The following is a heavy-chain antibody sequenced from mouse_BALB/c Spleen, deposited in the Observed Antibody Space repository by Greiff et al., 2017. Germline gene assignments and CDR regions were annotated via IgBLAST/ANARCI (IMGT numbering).Heavy chain of an antibody. CDR1: GFSLTSYG. CDR2: IWAGGST. CDR3: ARDLLGEGYFDY. V-gene: IGHV2-9*02. Sequence: VHLVESGPGLVAPSQSLSITCTVSGFSLTSYGVHWVRQPPGKGLEWLGVIWAGGSTNYNSALMSRLSISKDNSKSQVFLKMNSLQTDDTAMYYCARDLLGEGYFDYWGQGTTLTVSS. J-gene: IGHJ2*01. D-gene: IGHD4-1*01.